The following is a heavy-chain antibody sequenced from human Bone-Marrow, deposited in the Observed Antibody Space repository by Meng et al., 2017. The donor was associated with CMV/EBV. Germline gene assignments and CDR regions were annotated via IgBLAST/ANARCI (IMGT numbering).Heavy chain of an antibody. CDR1: GFTYDDYG. J-gene: IGHJ4*02. D-gene: IGHD6-19*01. CDR2: INWNGGSK. V-gene: IGHV3-20*04. Sequence: CAASGFTYDDYGRSWVRQAQGKGLEWVSGINWNGGSKGYADSVKGRFTISRDNAKNSLYLQMNSLRAEDTALYYCARAHSSGWSYFDYWGQGTLVTVSS. CDR3: ARAHSSGWSYFDY.